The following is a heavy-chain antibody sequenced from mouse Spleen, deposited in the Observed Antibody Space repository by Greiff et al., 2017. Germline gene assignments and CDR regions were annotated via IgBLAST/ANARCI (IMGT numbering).Heavy chain of an antibody. D-gene: IGHD1-2*01. J-gene: IGHJ1*01. CDR1: GYTFTDYN. Sequence: EVQLQQSGPELVKPGASVKIPCKASGYTFTDYNMDWVKQSHGKSLEWIGDINPNNGGTIYNQKFKGKATLTVDKSSSTAYMELRSLTSEDTAVYYCARRFYYGYVDWYFDVWGAGTTVTVSS. V-gene: IGHV1-18*01. CDR2: INPNNGGT. CDR3: ARRFYYGYVDWYFDV.